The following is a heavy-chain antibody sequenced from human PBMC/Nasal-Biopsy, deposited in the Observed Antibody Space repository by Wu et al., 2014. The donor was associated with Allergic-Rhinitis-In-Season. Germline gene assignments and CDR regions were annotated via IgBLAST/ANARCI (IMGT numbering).Heavy chain of an antibody. CDR1: GGPVSSDGFY. V-gene: IGHV4-61*08. J-gene: IGHJ4*02. D-gene: IGHD5-18*01. Sequence: TLSLTCTVSGGPVSSDGFYWSWIRQPPGKGLEWIGFFYYTGTTNYHPSLKSRVVISGDTSKNQVSLKLRSVTAADTAVYYCVKIDYIATAEVTFLDYWGQGTLVTVSS. CDR3: VKIDYIATAEVTFLDY. CDR2: FYYTGTT.